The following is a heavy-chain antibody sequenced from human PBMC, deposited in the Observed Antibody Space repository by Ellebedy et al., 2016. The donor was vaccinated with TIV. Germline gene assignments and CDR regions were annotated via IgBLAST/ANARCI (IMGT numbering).Heavy chain of an antibody. CDR3: ALSDCSSTSCYSHLLGY. CDR1: GYSFTSYW. CDR2: IYPGDSDT. V-gene: IGHV5-51*01. Sequence: KVSXKGSGYSFTSYWIGWVRQMPGKGLEWMGIIYPGDSDTRYSPSFQGQVTISADKSISTAYLQWSSLKASDTAMYYCALSDCSSTSCYSHLLGYWGQGTLVTVSS. J-gene: IGHJ4*02. D-gene: IGHD2-2*01.